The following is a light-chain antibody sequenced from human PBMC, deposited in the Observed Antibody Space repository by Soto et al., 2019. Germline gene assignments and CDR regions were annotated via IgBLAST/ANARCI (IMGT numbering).Light chain of an antibody. V-gene: IGKV1-39*01. Sequence: DIQMTQSPSSLSASVGDRVTITCRASQSISTYLNWYQQKPGKAPKLLIYAASSLQSGVPSRFSGSGSGTDFTLTISSLQPEDFANYHCQQSYSTLYTFGQGTKLEIK. CDR1: QSISTY. CDR2: AAS. J-gene: IGKJ2*01. CDR3: QQSYSTLYT.